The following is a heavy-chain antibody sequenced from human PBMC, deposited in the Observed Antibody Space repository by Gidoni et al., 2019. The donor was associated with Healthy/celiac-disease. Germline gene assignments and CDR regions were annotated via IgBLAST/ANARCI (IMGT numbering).Heavy chain of an antibody. J-gene: IGHJ4*02. CDR1: GFTFSSYW. D-gene: IGHD4-4*01. V-gene: IGHV3-7*03. CDR2: IKQDGSEK. CDR3: ARVWRDDYSNYPSSFDY. Sequence: EVQLVESGGGLVQPGGSLRLSCAASGFTFSSYWMSWVRQAPGKGLEWVANIKQDGSEKYYVDSVKGRFTISRDNAKNSLYLQMNSLRAEDTAVYYCARVWRDDYSNYPSSFDYWGQGTLVTVSS.